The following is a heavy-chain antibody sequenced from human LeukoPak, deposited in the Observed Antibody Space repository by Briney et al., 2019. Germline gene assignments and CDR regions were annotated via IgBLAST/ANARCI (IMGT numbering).Heavy chain of an antibody. V-gene: IGHV4-4*07. D-gene: IGHD6-6*01. CDR3: ARGIASRNDAFDI. CDR2: IYTSGST. J-gene: IGHJ3*02. CDR1: GGSISSYY. Sequence: ETLSLTCTVSGGSISSYYWSWIRQPAGKGLEWIGRIYTSGSTNYNPSLKSRVPMSVHTSKNQFSLKLSSVTAADTAVYYCARGIASRNDAFDIWGQGTMVTVSS.